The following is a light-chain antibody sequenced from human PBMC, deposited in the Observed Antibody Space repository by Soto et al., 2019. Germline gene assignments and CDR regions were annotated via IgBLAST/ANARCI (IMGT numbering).Light chain of an antibody. V-gene: IGKV3D-7*01. Sequence: PGERGTLSCRASQSVSSSYLTWYQQKPGQAPRLLIYGASTRATSIPARFSGSGSGTDFTLTISSLQPEDFAVYYCQKDYNFITFGGGTKVEIK. CDR3: QKDYNFIT. CDR2: GAS. CDR1: QSVSSSY. J-gene: IGKJ4*01.